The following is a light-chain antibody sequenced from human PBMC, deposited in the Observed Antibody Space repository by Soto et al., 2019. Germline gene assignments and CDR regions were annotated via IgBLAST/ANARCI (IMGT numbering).Light chain of an antibody. Sequence: EIVLTQSPATLSLSPGERATLSCRASQSVSSYLAWYQQKPGQAPRLLLHSASTRVTGVPVRFSGSGFGTEFKLTISSLQSEDSAIYYCQQYYHWPPITFGPGTRLEIK. J-gene: IGKJ5*01. CDR3: QQYYHWPPIT. CDR2: SAS. V-gene: IGKV3-15*01. CDR1: QSVSSY.